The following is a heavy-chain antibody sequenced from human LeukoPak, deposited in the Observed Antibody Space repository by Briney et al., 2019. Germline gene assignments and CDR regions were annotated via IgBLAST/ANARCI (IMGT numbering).Heavy chain of an antibody. D-gene: IGHD3-10*01. CDR1: GGSISSSSYY. J-gene: IGHJ5*02. CDR2: IYYSGST. V-gene: IGHV4-39*01. Sequence: SETLSLTCTVSGGSISSSSYYWGWIRQPPGKGLEWIGSIYYSGSTYYNPSLKSRVTISVDTSKNHFSLKLSSVTAADTAVYYCARHRYYGSGSYPNWFDPWAQGTLVTVSS. CDR3: ARHRYYGSGSYPNWFDP.